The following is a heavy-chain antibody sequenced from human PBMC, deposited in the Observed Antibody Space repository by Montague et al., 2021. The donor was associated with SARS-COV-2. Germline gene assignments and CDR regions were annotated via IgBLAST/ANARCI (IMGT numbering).Heavy chain of an antibody. CDR3: ARGVEWLLFNVFDY. Sequence: SLRLSCAASGFTFSSYSMNWVRQAPGKGLEWVSSISSSSSYIYYADSVKGRFTISRDNAKNSLYLQMNSLRAEDTAVYYCARGVEWLLFNVFDYWGQGTLATVSS. CDR1: GFTFSSYS. J-gene: IGHJ4*02. V-gene: IGHV3-21*01. D-gene: IGHD3-3*01. CDR2: ISSSSSYI.